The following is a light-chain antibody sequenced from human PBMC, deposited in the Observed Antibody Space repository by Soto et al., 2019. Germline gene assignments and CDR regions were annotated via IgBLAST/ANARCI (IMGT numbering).Light chain of an antibody. V-gene: IGKV1-39*01. CDR3: QQSYTTPWT. J-gene: IGKJ1*01. CDR2: GAS. Sequence: DIQMTQSPSPLSASVGDRLTITCRASQNISYYLNWFQQRPGKAPQLLSFGASNLHIGVPSSFSGCGSGTDFALTISSLQPEDFATYHCQQSYTTPWTFGQGTKV. CDR1: QNISYY.